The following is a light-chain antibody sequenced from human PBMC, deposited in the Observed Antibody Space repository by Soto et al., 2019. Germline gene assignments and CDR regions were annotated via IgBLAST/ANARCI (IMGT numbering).Light chain of an antibody. CDR1: TGDVGYYNY. V-gene: IGLV2-14*01. CDR3: TSYTSNSTLL. Sequence: QSALTQPASVSVSPGQSITISCTGTTGDVGYYNYVSWYQQHPGKAPKLIIHEVMNRPSGVSHRFSGSRSGNTASLTISGLQAEDEADYYCTSYTSNSTLLFGGGTKVTVL. CDR2: EVM. J-gene: IGLJ1*01.